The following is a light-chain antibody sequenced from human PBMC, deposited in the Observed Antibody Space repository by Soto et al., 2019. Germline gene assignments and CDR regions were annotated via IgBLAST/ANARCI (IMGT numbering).Light chain of an antibody. CDR2: DVS. Sequence: DIQMTQSPSTLSASVGDRVTITCRASQSINAWLAWYQQKLGKAPKLLIYDVSTLDSGVPSRFRGSASGTEITLTISSLESDDFATYYCQQYHRYSTFGQGTRVDIK. CDR3: QQYHRYST. J-gene: IGKJ1*01. CDR1: QSINAW. V-gene: IGKV1-5*01.